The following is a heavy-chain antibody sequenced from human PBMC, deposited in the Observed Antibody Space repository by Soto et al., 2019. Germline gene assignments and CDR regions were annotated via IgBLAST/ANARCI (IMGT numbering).Heavy chain of an antibody. V-gene: IGHV1-18*01. Sequence: SVKVSCKASGYTFTSYGISWVRQAPGQGLEWMGWISAYNGNTNYAQKLQGRVTMTTDTSTSTAYMELRSLRSDDTAVYYCARGRLNYYDSSGYLDYWGQGTLVTVSS. CDR1: GYTFTSYG. CDR3: ARGRLNYYDSSGYLDY. J-gene: IGHJ4*02. CDR2: ISAYNGNT. D-gene: IGHD3-22*01.